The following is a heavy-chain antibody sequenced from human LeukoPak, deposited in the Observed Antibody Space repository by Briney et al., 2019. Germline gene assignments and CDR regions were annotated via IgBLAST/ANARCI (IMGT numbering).Heavy chain of an antibody. J-gene: IGHJ4*02. D-gene: IGHD3-22*01. Sequence: PGGSLRLSCAASGFTFSSYAMSWVRQAPGKGLEWVSAISGSGGSTYYADSVKGRFTISRDNSKNTLYLQMNSLRAEDTAVYYCAKDFYYGSSGHQMGGGDYWGQGTLVTVSS. V-gene: IGHV3-23*01. CDR3: AKDFYYGSSGHQMGGGDY. CDR2: ISGSGGST. CDR1: GFTFSSYA.